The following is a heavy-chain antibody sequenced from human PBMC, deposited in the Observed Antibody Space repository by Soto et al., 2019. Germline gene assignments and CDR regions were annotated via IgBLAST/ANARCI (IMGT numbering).Heavy chain of an antibody. CDR3: ARGRMATIMPRCYGMDV. V-gene: IGHV1-3*01. CDR2: INAGNGNT. J-gene: IGHJ6*02. CDR1: GYTFTSYA. Sequence: QVQLVQSGAEVKKPGASVKVSCKASGYTFTSYAMHWVRQAPGQRLEWMGWINAGNGNTKYSQKFQGRVTITRDTSESTAYMELSSLRSEDTAVYYCARGRMATIMPRCYGMDVWGQGTTVTVSS. D-gene: IGHD5-12*01.